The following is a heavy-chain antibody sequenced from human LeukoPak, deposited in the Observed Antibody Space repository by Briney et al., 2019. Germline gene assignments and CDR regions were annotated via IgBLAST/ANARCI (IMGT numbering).Heavy chain of an antibody. V-gene: IGHV4-39*07. CDR3: ARAKSASGYYLQYWYFDL. CDR1: GGSISSSSYY. D-gene: IGHD3-22*01. Sequence: SETLSLTCTVSGGSISSSSYYWGWIRQPPGKGLEWIGSIYYSGSTYYNPSLKSRVTISVDTSKNQFSLKLSSVTAADTAVYYCARAKSASGYYLQYWYFDLWGRGTLVTVSS. CDR2: IYYSGST. J-gene: IGHJ2*01.